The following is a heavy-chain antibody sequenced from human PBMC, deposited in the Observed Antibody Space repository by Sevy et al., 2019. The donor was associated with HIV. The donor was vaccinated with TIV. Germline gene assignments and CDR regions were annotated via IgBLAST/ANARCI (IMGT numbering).Heavy chain of an antibody. CDR1: GFTFSSYA. CDR3: ARALFYDSGSYDMDV. D-gene: IGHD3-10*01. V-gene: IGHV3-30*04. CDR2: ISYDGSNK. Sequence: GGSLRLSCAASGFTFSSYAMHWVRQAPGKGLEWVAVISYDGSNKYYADSVKGRFTISRDNSKNTLYLQMNSLRAEDTAVYYCARALFYDSGSYDMDVWGQGTTVTVSS. J-gene: IGHJ6*02.